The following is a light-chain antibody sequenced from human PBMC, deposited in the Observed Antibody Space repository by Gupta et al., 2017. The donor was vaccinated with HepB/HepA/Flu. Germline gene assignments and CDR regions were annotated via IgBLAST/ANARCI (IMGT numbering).Light chain of an antibody. CDR1: QSVSSY. CDR3: QQRSNWPRIFT. J-gene: IGKJ3*01. V-gene: IGKV3-11*01. CDR2: EAS. Sequence: EIVLTQPPATRPLSPGERATPSCRASQSVSSYLAWYQQKPGQAPRLLIYEASNRATGIPARFSGSGSGTDFTLTISSLEPEDFAVDFCQQRSNWPRIFTFGPGTKVDIK.